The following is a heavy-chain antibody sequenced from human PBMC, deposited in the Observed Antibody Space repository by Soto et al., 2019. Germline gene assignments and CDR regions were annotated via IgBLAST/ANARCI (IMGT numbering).Heavy chain of an antibody. Sequence: SETLSLTCPVSGGSISSYYWSWIRQPPGKGLKWIGYIYYSGSTNYNPSLKSRVTISVDTSKNQFSLKLSSVTAADTAVYYCARHLWSGYSPHYYYYYMDVWGKGTTVTVSS. CDR1: GGSISSYY. CDR3: ARHLWSGYSPHYYYYYMDV. CDR2: IYYSGST. D-gene: IGHD3-3*01. V-gene: IGHV4-59*08. J-gene: IGHJ6*03.